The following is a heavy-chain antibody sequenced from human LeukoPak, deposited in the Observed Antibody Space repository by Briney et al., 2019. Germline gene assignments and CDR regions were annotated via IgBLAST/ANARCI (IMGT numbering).Heavy chain of an antibody. V-gene: IGHV3-23*01. Sequence: TGGSLRLSCAASGFTFSSYAMSWVRKAPGEGLEWVSIISGNGINTYYADSVKGRFTISRDNSKNTLYLQMNSLRAEDTAVYYCAKFLWFGELLYYWGQGTLVTVSS. J-gene: IGHJ4*02. D-gene: IGHD3-10*01. CDR2: ISGNGINT. CDR3: AKFLWFGELLYY. CDR1: GFTFSSYA.